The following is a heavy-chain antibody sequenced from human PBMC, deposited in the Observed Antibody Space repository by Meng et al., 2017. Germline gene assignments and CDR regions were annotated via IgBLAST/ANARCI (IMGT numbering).Heavy chain of an antibody. CDR1: GFTFSSYA. CDR2: ISYDGSNK. D-gene: IGHD3-10*01. CDR3: ASMGY. Sequence: QGHLVESWGGLVQPVRSLRLSCAASGFTFSSYAMHWVRQAPGKGLEWVAVISYDGSNKYYADSVKGRFTISRDNSKNTLYLQMNSLRAEDTAVYYCASMGYWGQGTLVTVSS. J-gene: IGHJ4*02. V-gene: IGHV3-30*01.